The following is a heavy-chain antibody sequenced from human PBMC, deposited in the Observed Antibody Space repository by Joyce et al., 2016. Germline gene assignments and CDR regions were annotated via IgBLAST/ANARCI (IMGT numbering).Heavy chain of an antibody. Sequence: QVHLLQSGAEVKKPGSSVKVSCKASGGTFNSYTITWVRQAPGQGLEWMGGIVPSFGTRNYAQKFQGRVTISADASTSTAYMEMNSLKSEDTAMYFCARFGELIYDPVDIWGQGTMVTVSS. J-gene: IGHJ3*02. V-gene: IGHV1-69*01. D-gene: IGHD3-10*01. CDR2: IVPSFGTR. CDR1: GGTFNSYT. CDR3: ARFGELIYDPVDI.